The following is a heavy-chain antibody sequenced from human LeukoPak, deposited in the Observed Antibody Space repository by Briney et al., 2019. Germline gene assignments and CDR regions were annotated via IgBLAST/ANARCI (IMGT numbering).Heavy chain of an antibody. Sequence: SETLSLTCTVSGDSISSYYWSWIRQPAGKGLEWIGRIHPSGSTNYNPSLKSRVTLSVDTSKNEFSLKLSSVTAADTAVYYCASRHDSGPYWGQGTLVTVSS. J-gene: IGHJ4*02. D-gene: IGHD4-17*01. CDR3: ASRHDSGPY. V-gene: IGHV4-4*07. CDR1: GDSISSYY. CDR2: IHPSGST.